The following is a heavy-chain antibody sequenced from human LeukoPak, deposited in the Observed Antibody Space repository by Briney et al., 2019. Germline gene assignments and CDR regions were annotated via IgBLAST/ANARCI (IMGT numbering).Heavy chain of an antibody. V-gene: IGHV3-9*01. Sequence: GRSLRLSCAASGFTFDDYAMHWVRQAPGKGLEWVSGISWNSGSIDYADSVKGRFTISRDNAKNSLYLQMNSLRVEDTAFYYCAKDNRRHYTSGPNPDSLHWGQGALVTVSS. CDR2: ISWNSGSI. D-gene: IGHD6-19*01. CDR1: GFTFDDYA. CDR3: AKDNRRHYTSGPNPDSLH. J-gene: IGHJ4*02.